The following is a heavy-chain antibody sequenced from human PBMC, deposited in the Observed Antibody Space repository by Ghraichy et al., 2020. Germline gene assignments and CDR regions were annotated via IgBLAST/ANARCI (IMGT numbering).Heavy chain of an antibody. CDR1: GGSISSYY. CDR2: IYYSGST. V-gene: IGHV4-59*08. D-gene: IGHD6-19*01. Sequence: SETLSLTCTVSGGSISSYYWSWIRQPPGKGLEWIGYIYYSGSTNYNPSLKSRVTISVDTSKNQFSLKLSSVTAADTAVYYCARRADSSGWYWDWYFDLWGRGTLVTVSS. CDR3: ARRADSSGWYWDWYFDL. J-gene: IGHJ2*01.